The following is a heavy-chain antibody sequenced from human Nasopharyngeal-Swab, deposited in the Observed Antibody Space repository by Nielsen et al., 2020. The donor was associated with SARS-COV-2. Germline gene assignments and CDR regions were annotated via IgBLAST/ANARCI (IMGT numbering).Heavy chain of an antibody. CDR3: ACKTFLWLLRDRNYFDY. V-gene: IGHV3-48*01. D-gene: IGHD5-18*01. CDR2: ITSSSSTI. Sequence: ARSLRLSCAASGLTFSSYGMNWVRQAPGKGLEWDSYITSSSSTIYYADSVKGRFTISKNKAKNSVLLQMNSLRAEDTAVYYSACKTFLWLLRDRNYFDYWGQGTLVTVSS. J-gene: IGHJ4*02. CDR1: GLTFSSYG.